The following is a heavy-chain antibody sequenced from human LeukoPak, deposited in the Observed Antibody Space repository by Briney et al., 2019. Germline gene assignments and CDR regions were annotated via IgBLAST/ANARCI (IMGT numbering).Heavy chain of an antibody. J-gene: IGHJ4*02. CDR3: ARPREMATLDGGLGY. D-gene: IGHD5-24*01. CDR2: IYPGDSDT. V-gene: IGHV5-51*01. CDR1: GYSFTSYW. Sequence: LGESLKTSCQGSGYSFTSYWIAWVRQMPGKGLEWMGIIYPGDSDTRYSPSFQGQVTISADKSISTAYLQWSSLKASDTAVYYCARPREMATLDGGLGYWGQGTLVTVSS.